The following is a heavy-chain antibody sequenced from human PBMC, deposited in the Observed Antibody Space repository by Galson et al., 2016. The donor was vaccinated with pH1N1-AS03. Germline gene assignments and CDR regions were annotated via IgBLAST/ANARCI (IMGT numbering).Heavy chain of an antibody. CDR1: YTFTAYY. J-gene: IGHJ4*02. CDR3: ARDHIPVTGTFDF. CDR2: INPNNGDT. D-gene: IGHD2-21*02. Sequence: YTFTAYYIHWVRQAPGQGLEWVGWINPNNGDTNFAQKFQGRVTMTRDTSIRTAYMELTRLICDDTAVYYCARDHIPVTGTFDFWGRGTLLTVSS. V-gene: IGHV1-2*02.